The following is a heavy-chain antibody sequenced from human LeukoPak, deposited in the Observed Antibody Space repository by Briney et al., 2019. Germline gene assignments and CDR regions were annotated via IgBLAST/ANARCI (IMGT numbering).Heavy chain of an antibody. CDR3: AREGNSGWRDDGFDI. CDR1: GFTFSSYA. J-gene: IGHJ3*02. CDR2: LSAGGGST. D-gene: IGHD6-19*01. V-gene: IGHV3-23*01. Sequence: PGGSLRLSCAASGFTFSSYAMSWVRQAPGKGLEWVSSLSAGGGSTYYAESVKGRFTISRDNSKNTLYLQMNSLRAEDTAVYYCAREGNSGWRDDGFDIWGQGTMVTVSS.